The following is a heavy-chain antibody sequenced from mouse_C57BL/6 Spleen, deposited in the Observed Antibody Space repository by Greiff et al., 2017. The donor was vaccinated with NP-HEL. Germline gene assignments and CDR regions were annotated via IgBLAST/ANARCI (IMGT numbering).Heavy chain of an antibody. CDR2: ISSGSSTI. CDR1: GFTFSDYG. Sequence: DVKLVESGGGLVKPGGSLKLSCAASGFTFSDYGMHWVRQAPEKGLEWVAYISSGSSTIYYADTVKGRFTISRDNAKNTLFLQMTSLRSEDTAMYYCARDYDYDGDWYFDVWGTGTTVTVSS. CDR3: ARDYDYDGDWYFDV. J-gene: IGHJ1*03. D-gene: IGHD2-4*01. V-gene: IGHV5-17*01.